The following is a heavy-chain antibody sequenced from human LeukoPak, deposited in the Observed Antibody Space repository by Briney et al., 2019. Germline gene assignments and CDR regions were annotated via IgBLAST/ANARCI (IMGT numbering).Heavy chain of an antibody. D-gene: IGHD2-2*01. J-gene: IGHJ4*02. Sequence: PGGSLRLSCVASGFTFSGSWRSWVRRAPGKGLEWVANIKQDGTEEYYVDSVRGRFSISKDNAKNSLYLQMNSLRAEDTAVYYCARDPCHGALDYWGQGALVTVSS. CDR2: IKQDGTEE. V-gene: IGHV3-7*03. CDR3: ARDPCHGALDY. CDR1: GFTFSGSW.